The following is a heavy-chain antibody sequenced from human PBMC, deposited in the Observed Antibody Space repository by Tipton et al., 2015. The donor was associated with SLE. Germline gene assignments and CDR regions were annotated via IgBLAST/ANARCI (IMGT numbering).Heavy chain of an antibody. CDR2: VSSDGSSA. D-gene: IGHD2-21*02. J-gene: IGHJ4*02. CDR3: ARGSVGDSKDY. Sequence: GSLRLSCAASGFTFSSYWMHWVRQAPGKGPVWVSRVSSDGSSANYVDSVKGRFTISRDNAKTSLYLQMNSLRAEDTAVYYCARGSVGDSKDYWGQGTLVTVSS. V-gene: IGHV3-74*01. CDR1: GFTFSSYW.